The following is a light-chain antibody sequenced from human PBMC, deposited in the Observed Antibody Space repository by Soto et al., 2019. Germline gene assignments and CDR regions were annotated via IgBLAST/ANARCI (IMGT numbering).Light chain of an antibody. CDR1: SGSIASNY. CDR3: QSYDSSNHWV. Sequence: NFMLTQPHSVSASPGKTVTISCTRSSGSIASNYVQWYQQRPGSSPNSVIYEDNQRPSGVPDRFSGSIDSSSNSASLTISGLKTEDEADYYCQSYDSSNHWVFGGGTKLTVL. J-gene: IGLJ3*02. V-gene: IGLV6-57*01. CDR2: EDN.